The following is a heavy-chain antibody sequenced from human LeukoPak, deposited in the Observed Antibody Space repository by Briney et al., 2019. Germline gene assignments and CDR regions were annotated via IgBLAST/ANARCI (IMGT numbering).Heavy chain of an antibody. V-gene: IGHV4-34*01. D-gene: IGHD3-9*01. J-gene: IGHJ5*02. CDR1: GGSFSGYY. Sequence: SETLSLTCAVYGGSFSGYYWSWIRQPPGKGLEWIGEVNHSGGTNYNPSLKSRVTISVDTSKNQFSLKLSSVTAADTAVYYCARLHPNFDWLFKRLRFDPWGQGTLVTVSS. CDR3: ARLHPNFDWLFKRLRFDP. CDR2: VNHSGGT.